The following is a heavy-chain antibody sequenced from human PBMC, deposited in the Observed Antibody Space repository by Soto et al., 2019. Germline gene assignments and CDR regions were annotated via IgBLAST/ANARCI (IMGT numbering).Heavy chain of an antibody. V-gene: IGHV3-15*07. J-gene: IGHJ4*02. CDR3: LKDSCSTMIVVRFDY. D-gene: IGHD3-22*01. CDR2: IKSKTDGGTT. CDR1: GFTFSNAW. Sequence: PGGSLRLSCAASGFTFSNAWINWVRQAPGKGLEWVGRIKSKTDGGTTDFAAPVKGRFAISRDDSKDMVYLQMNSLKTEDTGICYCLKDSCSTMIVVRFDYWGQGTLVTVSS.